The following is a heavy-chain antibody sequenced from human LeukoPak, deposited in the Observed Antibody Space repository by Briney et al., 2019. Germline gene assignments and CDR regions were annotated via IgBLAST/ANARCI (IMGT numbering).Heavy chain of an antibody. Sequence: GGSLRLSCAASGFTFSSYSMNWVRQAPGKGLEWVSYISSSSSTIYYADSVKGRFTISRDNAKNSLYLQMNSLRAEDTAVYYCARVGSSGHCSSTSCYGAGHYYYYYYMDVWGKGTTVTVSS. CDR1: GFTFSSYS. J-gene: IGHJ6*03. CDR2: ISSSSSTI. V-gene: IGHV3-48*01. CDR3: ARVGSSGHCSSTSCYGAGHYYYYYYMDV. D-gene: IGHD2-2*01.